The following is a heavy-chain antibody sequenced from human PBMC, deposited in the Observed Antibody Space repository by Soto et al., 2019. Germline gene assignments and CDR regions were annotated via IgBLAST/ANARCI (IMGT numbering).Heavy chain of an antibody. V-gene: IGHV1-3*05. J-gene: IGHJ6*02. Sequence: QVQLVQSGAEEKKPGASVKVSCKASGYTFTNYAMHWVRQAPGQRLEWMGWINVGNGNTKYSQKFQGRVTITRDTSASTADMELSSLRSEDTAVYYCARRGDGMDVWGQGTTATVYS. CDR1: GYTFTNYA. CDR3: ARRGDGMDV. D-gene: IGHD3-10*01. CDR2: INVGNGNT.